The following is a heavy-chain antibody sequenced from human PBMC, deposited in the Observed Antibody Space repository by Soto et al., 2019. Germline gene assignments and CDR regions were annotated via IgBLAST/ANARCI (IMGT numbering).Heavy chain of an antibody. Sequence: ASVKVSCKASGYTFITYYMHWVRQAPGQGLEWMGFINPSGGSTSYAQKFQARVTMTRDTSTSTVYMELSSLRSEDTAVYYCARVSKYSGGWYVLYYLDGWGQGTLVTVSS. CDR1: GYTFITYY. CDR2: INPSGGST. V-gene: IGHV1-46*01. D-gene: IGHD6-19*01. CDR3: ARVSKYSGGWYVLYYLDG. J-gene: IGHJ4*02.